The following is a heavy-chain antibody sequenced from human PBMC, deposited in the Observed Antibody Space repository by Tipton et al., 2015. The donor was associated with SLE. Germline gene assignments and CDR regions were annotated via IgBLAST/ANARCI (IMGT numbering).Heavy chain of an antibody. D-gene: IGHD6-19*01. J-gene: IGHJ4*02. Sequence: TLSLTCAVSGYSISSGYYWGWIRQPPGKGLEWIGSIYYSGSTYYNPSLKSRVTISVDTSKNQFSLKLSSVTAADTAVYYCARDPIGSQWLVESYLDYWGQGTLVTVSS. CDR1: GYSISSGYY. V-gene: IGHV4-38-2*02. CDR3: ARDPIGSQWLVESYLDY. CDR2: IYYSGST.